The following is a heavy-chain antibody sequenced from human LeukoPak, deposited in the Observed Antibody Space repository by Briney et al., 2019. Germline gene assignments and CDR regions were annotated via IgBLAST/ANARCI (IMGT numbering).Heavy chain of an antibody. Sequence: GGSLRLSCAASGFTFSIYAMSWVRQAPGKGLEWVAPISSSGGTTYSADSMRGRFSISRDNSKSMLYLEMSSLRADDTAVYYCAKDAARRDYEAYFEYWGQGTQVTVSS. V-gene: IGHV3-23*01. CDR3: AKDAARRDYEAYFEY. CDR1: GFTFSIYA. D-gene: IGHD5-24*01. J-gene: IGHJ4*02. CDR2: ISSSGGTT.